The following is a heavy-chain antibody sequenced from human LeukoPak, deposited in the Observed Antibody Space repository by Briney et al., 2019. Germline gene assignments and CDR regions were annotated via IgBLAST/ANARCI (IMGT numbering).Heavy chain of an antibody. D-gene: IGHD3-3*01. Sequence: GGSLRLSCAASGFTFSSYAMTWVRQAPGKGLEWVSAITDSGGDTYHADSVKGQFTLSRDSSKNTLYMQMNSLRAEDTAIYYCVKGSERSRPYYFDYWGQGTLVTVSS. CDR3: VKGSERSRPYYFDY. V-gene: IGHV3-23*01. J-gene: IGHJ4*02. CDR2: ITDSGGDT. CDR1: GFTFSSYA.